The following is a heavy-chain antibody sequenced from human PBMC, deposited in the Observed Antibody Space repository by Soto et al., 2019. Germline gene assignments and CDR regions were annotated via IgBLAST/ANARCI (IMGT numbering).Heavy chain of an antibody. CDR3: AREGGPVVWQWLADYYYYYGMDV. CDR2: IYSGGST. J-gene: IGHJ6*02. Sequence: PGWSLRLSCAASGFTVSSNYMSWVRQAPGKGLEWVSVIYSGGSTYYADSVKGRFTISRDNSKNTLYLQMNSLRAEDTAVYYCAREGGPVVWQWLADYYYYYGMDVWGQGTTVTVSS. CDR1: GFTVSSNY. V-gene: IGHV3-53*01. D-gene: IGHD6-19*01.